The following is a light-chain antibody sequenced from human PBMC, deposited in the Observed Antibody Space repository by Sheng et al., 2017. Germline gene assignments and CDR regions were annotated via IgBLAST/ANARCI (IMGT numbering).Light chain of an antibody. CDR2: GAS. J-gene: IGKJ3*01. V-gene: IGKV1-8*01. Sequence: AIRLTQSPSSFSASTGDRITITCRASQHIHGYLAWYQQKPGKPPKLLIYGASTLQSDVPSRFSGSGFGTDFNLTVNGLQSEDSASYYCHQYFSYPRTFGPGT. CDR1: QHIHGY. CDR3: HQYFSYPRT.